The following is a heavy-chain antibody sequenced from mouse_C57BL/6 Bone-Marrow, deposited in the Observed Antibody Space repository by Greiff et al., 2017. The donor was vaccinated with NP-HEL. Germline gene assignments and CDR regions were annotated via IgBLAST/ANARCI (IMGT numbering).Heavy chain of an antibody. CDR1: GFNFTDDY. CDR3: TTVCGTSDY. V-gene: IGHV14-4*01. D-gene: IGHD5-1*01. J-gene: IGHJ2*01. CDR2: IDPENGDT. Sequence: VQLQQSGAELVRPGASVKLSCTASGFNFTDDYMHWVKQRPEQGLEWIGWIDPENGDTEYASKFQGKATITADKSSNTAYLQLSSLTSEDTAVEYCTTVCGTSDYWGQGTTLTVSS.